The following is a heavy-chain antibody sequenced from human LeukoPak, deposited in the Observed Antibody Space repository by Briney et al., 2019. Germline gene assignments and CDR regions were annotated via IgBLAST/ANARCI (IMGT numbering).Heavy chain of an antibody. Sequence: GRSLRLSCAASRFTFSSYAMHWVRQAPGKGLEWVAVISYDGSNKYYADSVKGRFTISRDNSKNTLYLQMNSLRAEDTAVYYCARDDYWGQGTLVTVSS. V-gene: IGHV3-30*04. CDR1: RFTFSSYA. CDR3: ARDDY. J-gene: IGHJ4*02. CDR2: ISYDGSNK.